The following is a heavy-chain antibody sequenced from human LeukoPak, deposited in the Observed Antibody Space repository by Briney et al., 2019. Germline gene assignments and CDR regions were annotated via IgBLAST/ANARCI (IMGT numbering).Heavy chain of an antibody. Sequence: GGSLRLSCAASGFTFSSYGMHWVRQAPGKGLEWVAVISYDGSNKYYADSVKGRFTISRDNSKSTLYLQMNSLRAEDTAVYYCAKLVTGTTWSEYWGQGTLVTVSS. D-gene: IGHD1-20*01. CDR3: AKLVTGTTWSEY. V-gene: IGHV3-30*18. J-gene: IGHJ4*02. CDR2: ISYDGSNK. CDR1: GFTFSSYG.